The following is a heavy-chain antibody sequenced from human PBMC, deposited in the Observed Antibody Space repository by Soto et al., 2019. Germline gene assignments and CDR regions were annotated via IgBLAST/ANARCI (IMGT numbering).Heavy chain of an antibody. Sequence: QVHLVQSGAEVKKPGASVKVSCQGSGYAFTTYGITWVRQAPGQGLEWMGWISAHNGNTNYAQKLQGRVTVTRDTSTSTAYMKLRSLRYDDTAVYYCARGRYGDYWGQGARVTVSS. V-gene: IGHV1-18*01. CDR3: ARGRYGDY. D-gene: IGHD1-1*01. CDR1: GYAFTTYG. J-gene: IGHJ4*02. CDR2: ISAHNGNT.